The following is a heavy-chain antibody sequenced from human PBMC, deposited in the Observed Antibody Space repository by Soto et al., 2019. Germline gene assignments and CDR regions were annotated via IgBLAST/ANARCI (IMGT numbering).Heavy chain of an antibody. V-gene: IGHV1-69*13. J-gene: IGHJ3*02. Sequence: SVKVSCKAAGGTFSSYAISWVRQAPGQGLEWMGGIIPIFGTANYAQKFQGRVTITADESTSTAYMELSSLRSEDTAVYYCERYLQGTTSAFDIWGQGTMVTVSS. CDR3: ERYLQGTTSAFDI. CDR1: GGTFSSYA. CDR2: IIPIFGTA. D-gene: IGHD1-7*01.